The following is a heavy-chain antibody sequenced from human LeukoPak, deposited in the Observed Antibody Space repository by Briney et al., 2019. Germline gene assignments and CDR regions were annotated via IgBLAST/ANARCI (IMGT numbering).Heavy chain of an antibody. D-gene: IGHD1-26*01. CDR3: ARAGYSGRYDY. CDR1: GFTFSSYW. CDR2: INSDGSST. V-gene: IGHV3-74*01. Sequence: GGSLRLSCAASGFTFSSYWMHWDRQAPGKGLVWVSRINSDGSSTSYADSVKGRFTISRDNAKNTLYLQMNSLRAEDTAVYYCARAGYSGRYDYWGQGTLVTVSS. J-gene: IGHJ4*02.